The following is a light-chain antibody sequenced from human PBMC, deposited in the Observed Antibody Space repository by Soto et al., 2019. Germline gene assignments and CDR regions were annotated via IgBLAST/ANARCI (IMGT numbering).Light chain of an antibody. Sequence: TLSCRASQSVSSSYLAWYQQNPGQAPRLLIYGASSRATGIPDRFSGSGSGTDFTLTISRLEPEDFAVYYCQQYGSSPLFAFGLRTKGDI. J-gene: IGKJ3*01. CDR3: QQYGSSPLFA. CDR1: QSVSSSY. V-gene: IGKV3-20*01. CDR2: GAS.